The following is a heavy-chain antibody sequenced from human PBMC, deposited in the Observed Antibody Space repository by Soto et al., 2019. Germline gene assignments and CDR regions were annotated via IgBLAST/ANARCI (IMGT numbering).Heavy chain of an antibody. Sequence: SETLSLTCAVSGGSISSGGYSWSWIRQPPGKGLEWIGYIYHSGSTNYNPSLKSRVTISVDTSKNQFSLNLSSVTAADTAVYYCARGLGITMVRGALAYFDYWGQGTLVTVSS. J-gene: IGHJ4*02. CDR2: IYHSGST. D-gene: IGHD3-10*01. CDR3: ARGLGITMVRGALAYFDY. CDR1: GGSISSGGYS. V-gene: IGHV4-30-2*01.